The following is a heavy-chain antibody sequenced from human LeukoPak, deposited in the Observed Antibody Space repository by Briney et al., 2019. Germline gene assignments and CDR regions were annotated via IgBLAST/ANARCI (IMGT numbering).Heavy chain of an antibody. CDR1: GFTFSTYA. Sequence: GGSLRLSCATSGFTFSTYAMTWVRQAPGKGLEWVSTISGYGETRYYADSVKGRFTISRDSSKNMVYMQMNSLRAEDTALYYCATRGDTRGYFDSRGQGTLVAVSS. CDR2: ISGYGETR. J-gene: IGHJ4*02. D-gene: IGHD3-22*01. CDR3: ATRGDTRGYFDS. V-gene: IGHV3-23*01.